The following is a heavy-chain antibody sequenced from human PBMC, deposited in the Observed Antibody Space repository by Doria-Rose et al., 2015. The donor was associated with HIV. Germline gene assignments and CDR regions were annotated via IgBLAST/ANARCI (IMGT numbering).Heavy chain of an antibody. V-gene: IGHV3-49*02. CDR3: ARVGWELQYFFDY. D-gene: IGHD1-26*01. J-gene: IGHJ4*02. Sequence: ASVKGLEWIGFIRSQAYGGTKEYAASVKGRVTISRDDSKSIAYLQLNSLKTEDTAVYFCARVGWELQYFFDYWGQGTLVTVSS. CDR2: IRSQAYGGTK.